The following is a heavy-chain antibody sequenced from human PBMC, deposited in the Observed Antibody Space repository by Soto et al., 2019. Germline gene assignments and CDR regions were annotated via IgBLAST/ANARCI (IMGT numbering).Heavy chain of an antibody. Sequence: EVQLVESGGGLVQPGGALRLSCAASGFTFSDYWMSWVRQAPGKGLEGVATIKEDGSEKYYVDSVKGRFTISRDNAKKSLYLQLKSLRAEDTAVYYCARDREWEPSQEGFDYWGQGTLVTVSS. CDR3: ARDREWEPSQEGFDY. CDR2: IKEDGSEK. CDR1: GFTFSDYW. J-gene: IGHJ4*02. V-gene: IGHV3-7*03. D-gene: IGHD1-26*01.